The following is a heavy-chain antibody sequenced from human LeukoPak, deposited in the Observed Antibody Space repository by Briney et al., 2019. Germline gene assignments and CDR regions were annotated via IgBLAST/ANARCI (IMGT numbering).Heavy chain of an antibody. D-gene: IGHD3-22*01. CDR3: ARDIGNYYDSSGYYLDGVEY. V-gene: IGHV3-66*01. Sequence: GGSLRLSCAASGFTVSSNYMSWVRQAPGKGLEWVSVIYSGGSTYYADSVKGRFTISRDNSKNTLYLQMNSLRAEDTAVYYCARDIGNYYDSSGYYLDGVEYWGQGTLVTVSS. J-gene: IGHJ4*02. CDR2: IYSGGST. CDR1: GFTVSSNY.